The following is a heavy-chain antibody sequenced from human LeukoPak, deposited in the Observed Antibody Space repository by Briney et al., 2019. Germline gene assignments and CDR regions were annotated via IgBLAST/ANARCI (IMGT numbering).Heavy chain of an antibody. CDR3: VSRACSITACYAASCRCFDH. CDR1: GLTFSRYW. J-gene: IGHJ4*02. CDR2: INEDGSEK. V-gene: IGHV3-7*03. D-gene: IGHD2-2*01. Sequence: GGSLRPSCEASGLTFSRYWLTWVRQAPGKGLEGVAHINEDGSEKNYVDSVKGRFSISRDNAKSSLFLQMNNLRAEDTAVYHCVSRACSITACYAASCRCFDHWGQGSLVTVSS.